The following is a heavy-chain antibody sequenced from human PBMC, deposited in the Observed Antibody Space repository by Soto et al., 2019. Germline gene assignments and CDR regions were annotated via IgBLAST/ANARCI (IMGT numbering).Heavy chain of an antibody. D-gene: IGHD5-12*01. Sequence: GGSLRLSCAASGFTSSSYDMHWVRQATGKGLEWVSAIGTAGDTYYPGSVKGRFTISRENAKNSLYLQMNSLRAGDTAAYYCAVATRRFDYYYGMDVWGQGTTVTVSS. V-gene: IGHV3-13*01. CDR1: GFTSSSYD. J-gene: IGHJ6*02. CDR2: IGTAGDT. CDR3: AVATRRFDYYYGMDV.